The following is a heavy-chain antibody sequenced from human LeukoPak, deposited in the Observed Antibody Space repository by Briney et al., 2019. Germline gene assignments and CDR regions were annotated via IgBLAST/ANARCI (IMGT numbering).Heavy chain of an antibody. CDR1: GGTFSSYA. CDR3: AKNPNYCSSTSCYYYYMDV. Sequence: ASVKVSCKASGGTFSSYAISWVRQAPGQGVEWMGGIIPLFGTATYAQKFQGRVTITTDESTSTAYMELSSLRSEDTAVYYCAKNPNYCSSTSCYYYYMDVWGKGTTVTVSS. CDR2: IIPLFGTA. D-gene: IGHD2-2*01. V-gene: IGHV1-69*05. J-gene: IGHJ6*03.